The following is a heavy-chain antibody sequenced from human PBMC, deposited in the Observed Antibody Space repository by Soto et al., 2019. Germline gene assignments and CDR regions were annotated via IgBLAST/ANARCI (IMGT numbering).Heavy chain of an antibody. J-gene: IGHJ5*02. CDR2: TYFRSKWYN. D-gene: IGHD5-12*01. V-gene: IGHV6-1*01. CDR3: AKGDNLGPKTGYAFDP. Sequence: QTRSLTCAISGGSVSSNTASWNLIRQSPSRGLEWLGRTYFRSKWYNDYAVSVKSRIIINPDTSNNQFSLQLNSVTPEDTAVYFCAKGDNLGPKTGYAFDPWGQGIMVTVYS. CDR1: GGSVSSNTAS.